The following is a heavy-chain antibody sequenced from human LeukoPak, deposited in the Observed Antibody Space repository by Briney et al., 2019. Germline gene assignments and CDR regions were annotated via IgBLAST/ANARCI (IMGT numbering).Heavy chain of an antibody. CDR3: ASDGSSGLDFDY. J-gene: IGHJ4*02. Sequence: GGSLRLSCAASGFTLISNSINWVRQAPGKGLEWVSSISSSSSYIYYADSVKGRFTISRDNAKNSLYLQMNSLRAEETAVYYCASDGSSGLDFDYWGQGTLVTVSS. V-gene: IGHV3-21*01. CDR2: ISSSSSYI. D-gene: IGHD3-22*01. CDR1: GFTLISNS.